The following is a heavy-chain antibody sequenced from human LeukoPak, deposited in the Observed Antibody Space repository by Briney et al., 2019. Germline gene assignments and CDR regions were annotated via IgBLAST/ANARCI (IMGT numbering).Heavy chain of an antibody. Sequence: ASVKVSCKASGYTSTNYGISWVRQAPGQGLEWMGWISAYNGNTNYAQKLQGRVTMTTDTSTSTAYMELRSLRSDDTAVYYCAREYSSGWAKFYYFDYWGQGTLVTVSS. CDR1: GYTSTNYG. V-gene: IGHV1-18*01. D-gene: IGHD6-19*01. J-gene: IGHJ4*02. CDR3: AREYSSGWAKFYYFDY. CDR2: ISAYNGNT.